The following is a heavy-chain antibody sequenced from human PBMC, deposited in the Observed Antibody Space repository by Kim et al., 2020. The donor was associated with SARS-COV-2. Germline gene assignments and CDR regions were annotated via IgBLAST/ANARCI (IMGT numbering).Heavy chain of an antibody. CDR3: ARASEILTISLCFDS. V-gene: IGHV3-33*01. Sequence: ACSVGGRLTVSRDNSKNTLFLQMDSLRVEDTAVYYCARASEILTISLCFDSWGQGSLVTVSS. J-gene: IGHJ4*02. D-gene: IGHD1-1*01.